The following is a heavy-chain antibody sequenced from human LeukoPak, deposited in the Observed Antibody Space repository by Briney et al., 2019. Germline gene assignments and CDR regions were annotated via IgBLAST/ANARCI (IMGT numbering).Heavy chain of an antibody. CDR1: GFTFSDYY. J-gene: IGHJ6*02. Sequence: GGSLRFSCAASGFTFSDYYMSWIRQAPGKGLEWVAVIWYDGSNKYYADSVKGRFTISRDNSKNTLYLQMNSLRAEDTAVYYCARDLYGMDVWGQGTTVTVSS. V-gene: IGHV3-33*08. CDR2: IWYDGSNK. CDR3: ARDLYGMDV.